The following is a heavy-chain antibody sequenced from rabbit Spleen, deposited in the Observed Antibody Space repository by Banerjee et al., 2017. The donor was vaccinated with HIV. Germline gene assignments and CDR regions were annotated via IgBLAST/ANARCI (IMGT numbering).Heavy chain of an antibody. CDR3: VRGASSSGYYSL. D-gene: IGHD1-1*01. V-gene: IGHV1S7*01. Sequence: QLKESGGGLVQPGGSLKLSCKASGFDFSGYYMSWVRQAPGKGLEWIGYIDPVFGSTYYAIWVNGRFTISSDNAQNTLYLQLKGLTAADTATYFCVRGASSSGYYSLWGPGTLVTVS. CDR2: IDPVFGST. J-gene: IGHJ4*01. CDR1: GFDFSGYY.